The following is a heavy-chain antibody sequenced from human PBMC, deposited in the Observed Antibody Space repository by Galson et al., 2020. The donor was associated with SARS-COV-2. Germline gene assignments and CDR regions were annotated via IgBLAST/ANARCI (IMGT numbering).Heavy chain of an antibody. J-gene: IGHJ2*01. CDR3: AKGAAGDFLISGWYFDL. D-gene: IGHD3-9*01. CDR1: GFTFDDYA. V-gene: IGHV3-9*01. CDR2: VTWNSGSL. Sequence: SLKISCVASGFTFDDYAMPWVRQAPGKGLEWVSGVTWNSGSLDYADSVRGRFTISRDNAKNSLYLQTNSLKPEDTAVYYCAKGAAGDFLISGWYFDLWGRGTLVTVSS.